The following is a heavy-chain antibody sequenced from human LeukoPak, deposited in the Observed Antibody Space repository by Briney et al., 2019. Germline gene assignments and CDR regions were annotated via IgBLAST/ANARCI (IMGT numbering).Heavy chain of an antibody. J-gene: IGHJ4*02. CDR3: ARDLRIFQYDSSSGYWWGTTGPREHFDY. Sequence: ASVKVSCKASGYTFTSYTMHWVRQAPGQGLEWMGWISAYNGNTNYAQNFQGRVTMTTDTSTSTSYMEMRSLRSDDTAVYYCARDLRIFQYDSSSGYWWGTTGPREHFDYWGQGTLVTVSS. V-gene: IGHV1-18*01. CDR1: GYTFTSYT. D-gene: IGHD3-3*01. CDR2: ISAYNGNT.